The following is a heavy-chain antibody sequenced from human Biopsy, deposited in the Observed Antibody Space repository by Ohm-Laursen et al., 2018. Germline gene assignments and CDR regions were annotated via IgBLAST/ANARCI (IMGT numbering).Heavy chain of an antibody. J-gene: IGHJ4*02. V-gene: IGHV4-34*08. D-gene: IGHD2-15*01. CDR1: GKTFSDYY. CDR3: GNEVHGRDY. Sequence: TLSLTCEVYGKTFSDYYWSWSRQPPGKGMEWIGQINQSGRTTYNSSLKSRVNISADKSNNQFSLKLTSVTSADTAVYFCGNEVHGRDYWGQGALVTVSS. CDR2: INQSGRT.